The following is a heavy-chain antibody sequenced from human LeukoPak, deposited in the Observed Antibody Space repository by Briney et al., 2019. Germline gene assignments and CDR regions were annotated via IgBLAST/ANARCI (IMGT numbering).Heavy chain of an antibody. D-gene: IGHD6-13*01. J-gene: IGHJ6*02. V-gene: IGHV4-59*11. Sequence: SETLSLTCAVSDDSFSSHYWTWIRQPPGKGLEWIGYIYYSGSTNYNPSLKSRVTISVDTSKNQFSLKLSSVTAADTAVYYCARAGGVAAADYYYYYGMDVWGQGTTVTVSS. CDR1: DDSFSSHY. CDR2: IYYSGST. CDR3: ARAGGVAAADYYYYYGMDV.